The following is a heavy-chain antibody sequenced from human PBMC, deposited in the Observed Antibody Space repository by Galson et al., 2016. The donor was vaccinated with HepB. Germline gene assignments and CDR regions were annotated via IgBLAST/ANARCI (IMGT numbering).Heavy chain of an antibody. J-gene: IGHJ4*02. CDR2: IIPIFGTP. D-gene: IGHD3-9*01. CDR1: GDSFNRYS. V-gene: IGHV1-69*13. Sequence: SVKVSCKASGDSFNRYSISWVRQAPGHGLEWMGGIIPIFGTPDYAQKLQGRVIITADVSTSTSYMELSSLRFEDTAVYYFSTLSYDVVTGYQYFFDHWGQGTLVTVSS. CDR3: STLSYDVVTGYQYFFDH.